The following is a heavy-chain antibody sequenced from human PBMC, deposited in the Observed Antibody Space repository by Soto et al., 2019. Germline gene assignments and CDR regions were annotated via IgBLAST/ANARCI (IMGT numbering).Heavy chain of an antibody. CDR1: GYTVTDLD. Sequence: ASVKVSCKASGYTVTDLDINWVRQTTEQGLEWMGWMRPNTGHSGLAQKFQGRLTLTRDTSINTAYMELSSLRSEDTAIYYCARGINAGVDYWGQGTPVTAPQ. V-gene: IGHV1-8*02. D-gene: IGHD3-10*01. J-gene: IGHJ4*02. CDR3: ARGINAGVDY. CDR2: MRPNTGHS.